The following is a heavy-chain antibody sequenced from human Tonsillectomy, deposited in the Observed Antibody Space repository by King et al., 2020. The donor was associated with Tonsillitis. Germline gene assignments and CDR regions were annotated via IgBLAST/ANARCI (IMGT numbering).Heavy chain of an antibody. Sequence: QLQESGPGLVKPSETLSLTCTVSGGSISSSSYYWGWIRQPPGKGLEWIGSIYYSGSTYYNPSLKSRVTISVDTSKNKFSLKLSSVTAADTAVYYCARHPSGCEGPEYYFDYWGQGTLVTVSS. V-gene: IGHV4-39*01. D-gene: IGHD6-19*01. CDR1: GGSISSSSYY. CDR2: IYYSGST. CDR3: ARHPSGCEGPEYYFDY. J-gene: IGHJ4*02.